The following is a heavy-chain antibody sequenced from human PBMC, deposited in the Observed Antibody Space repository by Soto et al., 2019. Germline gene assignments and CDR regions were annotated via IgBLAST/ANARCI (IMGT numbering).Heavy chain of an antibody. CDR2: INPSNST. CDR1: GYTFTSYY. Sequence: ASVKVSCKASGYTFTSYYMHWVRQAPGQGLEWMGIINPSNSTTYAQKFQGRVTMTRDTSTSTVHMELSSLRSEDTAVYYCASLIAAAGPPHSPRYYYGMNVWGQGTTVTVSS. V-gene: IGHV1-46*01. CDR3: ASLIAAAGPPHSPRYYYGMNV. D-gene: IGHD6-13*01. J-gene: IGHJ6*02.